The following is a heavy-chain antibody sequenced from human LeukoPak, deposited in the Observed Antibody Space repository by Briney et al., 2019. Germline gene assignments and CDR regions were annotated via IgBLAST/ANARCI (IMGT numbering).Heavy chain of an antibody. V-gene: IGHV1-46*01. CDR2: INPSGGST. D-gene: IGHD3-3*01. CDR1: GYTFTSYY. CDR3: ASSLPLWSGYYTAPGAYYYYYGMDV. J-gene: IGHJ6*02. Sequence: ASVKVSCKASGYTFTSYYMHWVRQAPGQGLEWMGIINPSGGSTSYAQKFQGRVTKTRDTSTSTVYMELSSLRSEDTAVYYCASSLPLWSGYYTAPGAYYYYYGMDVWGQGTTVTVSS.